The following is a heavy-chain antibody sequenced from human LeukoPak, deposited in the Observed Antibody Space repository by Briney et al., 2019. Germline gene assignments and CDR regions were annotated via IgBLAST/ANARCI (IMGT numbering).Heavy chain of an antibody. CDR3: ARSAGSPSYYYYGMDV. V-gene: IGHV1-69*04. Sequence: ASVKVSCKASGGTFSSYAISWVREAPGQGLEWMGRIIPILGIANYAQKFQGRVTITADKSTSTAYMELSSLRSEDTAVYYCARSAGSPSYYYYGMDVWGQGTTVTVSS. CDR1: GGTFSSYA. D-gene: IGHD3-10*01. J-gene: IGHJ6*02. CDR2: IIPILGIA.